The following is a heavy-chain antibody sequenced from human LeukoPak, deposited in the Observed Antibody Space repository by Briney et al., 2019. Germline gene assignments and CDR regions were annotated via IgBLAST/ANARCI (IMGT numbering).Heavy chain of an antibody. J-gene: IGHJ4*02. V-gene: IGHV3-23*01. D-gene: IGHD3-10*01. CDR1: GFTFSNYA. Sequence: GGSLRLSCAASGFTFSNYAMRWVRQAPGKGLEWVSGISGSGDSTYYADSVKGRFTISRDTSKNTLYLQMNSLREEDTAVYYCAKPLYDSGSYSLFDYWGQGTLVTVSS. CDR2: ISGSGDST. CDR3: AKPLYDSGSYSLFDY.